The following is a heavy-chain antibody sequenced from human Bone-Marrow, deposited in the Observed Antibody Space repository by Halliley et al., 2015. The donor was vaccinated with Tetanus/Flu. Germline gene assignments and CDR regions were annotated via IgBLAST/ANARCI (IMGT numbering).Heavy chain of an antibody. J-gene: IGHJ4*02. CDR2: LYHSGTI. Sequence: LRLSCAVSGYSFSSGYYWGWIRQPPGKGLEWIGSLYHSGTIYYNPSLQSRVTISVDTPKNQFSLKLSSVTAADTAVYYCARGPAEDEMATIHFDYWGQGTLVTVSS. D-gene: IGHD5-12*01. CDR3: ARGPAEDEMATIHFDY. V-gene: IGHV4-38-2*01. CDR1: GYSFSSGYY.